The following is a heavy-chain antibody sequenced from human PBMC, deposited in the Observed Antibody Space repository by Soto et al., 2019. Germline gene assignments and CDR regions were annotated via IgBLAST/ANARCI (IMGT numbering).Heavy chain of an antibody. D-gene: IGHD2-15*01. J-gene: IGHJ3*02. V-gene: IGHV3-33*01. CDR1: GFTFSSYG. CDR2: IWYDGSNK. Sequence: PGGSLRLSCAASGFTFSSYGMHWVRQAPGKGLEWVAVIWYDGSNKYYADSVKGRFTISRDNSKNTLYLQMNSLRAEDTAVYYCAREWVGYCSGGSCPQSGDAFDIWGQGTMVTVSS. CDR3: AREWVGYCSGGSCPQSGDAFDI.